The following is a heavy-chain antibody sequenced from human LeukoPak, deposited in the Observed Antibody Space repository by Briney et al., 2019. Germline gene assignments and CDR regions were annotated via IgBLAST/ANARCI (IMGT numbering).Heavy chain of an antibody. V-gene: IGHV3-48*01. CDR2: ISSSSSTI. J-gene: IGHJ4*02. CDR1: GLTFSSYS. D-gene: IGHD1-7*01. Sequence: GGSLRLSCAASGLTFSSYSMNWVRQAPGKGLEWVSYISSSSSTIYYADSVKGRFTISRDNAKNSLYLQMNSLRAEDTAVYYCARVELVATDYWGQGTLVTVSS. CDR3: ARVELVATDY.